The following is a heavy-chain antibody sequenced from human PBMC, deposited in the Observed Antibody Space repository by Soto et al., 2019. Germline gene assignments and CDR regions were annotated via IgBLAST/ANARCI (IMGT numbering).Heavy chain of an antibody. J-gene: IGHJ6*02. CDR3: AREYDWNDVRYGMDV. Sequence: QVQLVQSGAEVKKPGSSVKVSCKASGGTFSSYAISWVRQAPGQGLGWMGGIIPMFGRANYAQKFQGRVPIPADESTSTAHTELRSLRPEDRAVYFCAREYDWNDVRYGMDVWGQGTTVTVS. V-gene: IGHV1-69*01. D-gene: IGHD1-20*01. CDR1: GGTFSSYA. CDR2: IIPMFGRA.